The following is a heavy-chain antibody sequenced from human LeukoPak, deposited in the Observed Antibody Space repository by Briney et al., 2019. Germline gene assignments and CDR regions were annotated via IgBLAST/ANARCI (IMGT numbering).Heavy chain of an antibody. V-gene: IGHV3-30*02. CDR3: AITLHETIDY. CDR2: IRYDGSNK. J-gene: IGHJ4*02. D-gene: IGHD1-14*01. CDR1: GFTFSSYG. Sequence: GGSLRLPCAASGFTFSSYGMHWVRQAPGKGLEWVAFIRYDGSNKYYADSVKGRFTISRDNSKNTLYLQMNSLRAEDTAVYYCAITLHETIDYWGQGTLVTVSS.